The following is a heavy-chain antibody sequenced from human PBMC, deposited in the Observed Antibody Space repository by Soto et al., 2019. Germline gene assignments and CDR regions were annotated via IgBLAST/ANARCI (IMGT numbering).Heavy chain of an antibody. Sequence: SQTLSLTCAISGDSVSNNSTAWNWIRQSPSRGPEWLGRTYYRSKWYNDYAVSVKSRVIINLDTSKNQFSLQLNSVTPEDTAVYYCARERYGDYGRGTFDIWGQGTMVTVSS. J-gene: IGHJ3*02. CDR1: GDSVSNNSTA. V-gene: IGHV6-1*01. CDR3: ARERYGDYGRGTFDI. D-gene: IGHD4-17*01. CDR2: TYYRSKWYN.